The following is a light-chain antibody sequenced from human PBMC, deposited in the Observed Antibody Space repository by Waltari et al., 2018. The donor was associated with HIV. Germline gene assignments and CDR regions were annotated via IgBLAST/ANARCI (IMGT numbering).Light chain of an antibody. Sequence: QSALTQPASVSGSPGKSITISCTGTSSDVWSYNLVPWYQQHPRKAPKLIIYEVSKRPSGVSNRFSGSKSGSTASLTISGLQPEDEADYCCCSYASTTDTYVVFGGGTKLTVL. V-gene: IGLV2-23*02. CDR3: CSYASTTDTYVV. CDR1: SSDVWSYNL. CDR2: EVS. J-gene: IGLJ2*01.